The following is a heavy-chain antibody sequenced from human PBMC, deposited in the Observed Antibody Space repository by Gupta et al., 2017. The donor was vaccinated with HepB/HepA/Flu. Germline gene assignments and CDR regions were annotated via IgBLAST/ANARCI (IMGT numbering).Heavy chain of an antibody. CDR1: GFTFSTSW. CDR2: INDDGSTI. CDR3: AKAGSWRFDY. V-gene: IGHV3-74*01. J-gene: IGHJ4*02. Sequence: EVQLVESGGGSVQPGGSRRLSCAGAGFTFSTSWVHWVRQGPGKGLEWLSRINDDGSTIDYADSVKGRFTISRDNAKNTLYLQMNSLRAEDTAVYYCAKAGSWRFDYWGQGTLVTVSS. D-gene: IGHD6-19*01.